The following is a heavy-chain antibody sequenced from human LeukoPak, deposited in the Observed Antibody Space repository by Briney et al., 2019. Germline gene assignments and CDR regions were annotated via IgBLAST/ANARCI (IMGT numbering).Heavy chain of an antibody. J-gene: IGHJ4*02. CDR2: IYYSGST. V-gene: IGHV4-59*01. CDR1: GGSISSYY. CDR3: AQSSGYYFDY. Sequence: PSETLSLTCTVSGGSISSYYWSWIRQPPGKGLEWIGYIYYSGSTNYNPSLRSRVTISVDTSKNQFSLKLSSVTAADTAVYYCAQSSGYYFDYWGQGTLVTVSS. D-gene: IGHD3-22*01.